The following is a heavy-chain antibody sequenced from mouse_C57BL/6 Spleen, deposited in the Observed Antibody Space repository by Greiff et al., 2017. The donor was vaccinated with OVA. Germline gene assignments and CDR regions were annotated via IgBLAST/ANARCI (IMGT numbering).Heavy chain of an antibody. Sequence: VQLKESGGGLVQPGGSMKLSCVASGFTFSNYWMNWVRQSPEKGLEWVAQIRLKSDNYATHYAESVKGRFTISRDDSKSSVYLQMNNLRAEDTGIYYCTAQLGNWYFDVWGTGTTVTVSS. CDR2: IRLKSDNYAT. V-gene: IGHV6-3*01. CDR1: GFTFSNYW. CDR3: TAQLGNWYFDV. J-gene: IGHJ1*03. D-gene: IGHD4-1*02.